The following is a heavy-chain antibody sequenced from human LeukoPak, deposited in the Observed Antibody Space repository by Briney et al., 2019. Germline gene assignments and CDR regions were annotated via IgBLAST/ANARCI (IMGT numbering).Heavy chain of an antibody. CDR2: INHSGST. V-gene: IGHV4-34*01. J-gene: IGHJ4*02. Sequence: SETLSLTCAVYGGSFSGYYWSWIRQPPGKGLEWIGEINHSGSTNYNPSLESRVTISVDTSKNQFSLKLSSVTAADTAVYYCARVKVVVVAATPGFDYWGQGTLVTVSP. D-gene: IGHD2-15*01. CDR1: GGSFSGYY. CDR3: ARVKVVVVAATPGFDY.